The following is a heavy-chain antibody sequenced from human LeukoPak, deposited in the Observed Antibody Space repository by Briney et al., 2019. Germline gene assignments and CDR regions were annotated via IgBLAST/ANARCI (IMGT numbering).Heavy chain of an antibody. CDR2: INHSGST. J-gene: IGHJ6*02. V-gene: IGHV4-34*01. CDR3: ARSMQGVSGMDV. CDR1: GGSFSGYY. Sequence: SETLSLTCAVYGGSFSGYYWSWIRQPPGKGLEWIGKINHSGSTNYNPSLKSRVTISVDTSKNQFSLKLSSVTAADTAVYYCARSMQGVSGMDVWGQGTTITVSS. D-gene: IGHD6-13*01.